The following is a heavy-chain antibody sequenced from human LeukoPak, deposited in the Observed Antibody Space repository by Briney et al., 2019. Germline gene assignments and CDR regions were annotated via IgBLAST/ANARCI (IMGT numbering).Heavy chain of an antibody. CDR2: INWNGGST. Sequence: PGGSLRLSCAASGFTFDDYGMSWVRQAPGKGLEWVSGINWNGGSTGYADSVKGRFTISRDNAKNSLYLQMNSLRAEDTALYHCARADGEYWGGAFDIWGQGTMVTVSS. CDR1: GFTFDDYG. V-gene: IGHV3-20*01. CDR3: ARADGEYWGGAFDI. D-gene: IGHD4-17*01. J-gene: IGHJ3*02.